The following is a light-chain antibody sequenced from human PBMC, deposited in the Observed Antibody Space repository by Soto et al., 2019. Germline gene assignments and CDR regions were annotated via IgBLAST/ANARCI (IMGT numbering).Light chain of an antibody. J-gene: IGLJ1*01. CDR1: SSNIGSST. V-gene: IGLV1-44*01. Sequence: QPVLTQPPSASGTPGQRVTISCSGSSSNIGSSTVNWYQQLPGTAPKLLIYSNNQRPSGVPDRFSGSNSGTSASLAISGLQTEAEADYYCAAWDDSLNGYVFGTGTKVTVL. CDR2: SNN. CDR3: AAWDDSLNGYV.